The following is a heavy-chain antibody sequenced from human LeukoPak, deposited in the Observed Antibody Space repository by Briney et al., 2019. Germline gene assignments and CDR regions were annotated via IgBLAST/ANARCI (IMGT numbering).Heavy chain of an antibody. CDR3: ARAGGYTYGYRDY. V-gene: IGHV3-48*01. CDR1: GFTFSSYS. D-gene: IGHD5-18*01. Sequence: GGSLRLSCAGSGFTFSSYSMSWVRHAPGKGLEWVSYISGSGKTIYYADSVKGRLTISRDNTKNSLYLQMNSLGAEDTAVYYCARAGGYTYGYRDYWGQGILVTVSS. J-gene: IGHJ4*02. CDR2: ISGSGKTI.